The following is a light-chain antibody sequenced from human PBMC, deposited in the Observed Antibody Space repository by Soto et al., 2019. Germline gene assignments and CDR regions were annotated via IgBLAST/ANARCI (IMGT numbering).Light chain of an antibody. Sequence: QSVLTQPASVSGSPGQSIAISCTGTSSDVGAYNFVSWYQHQPGKAPPLMIFDVSNRPSGVSDRFSGSKAGNTASLTISGLQAEDEADYYCTSYTTSGTYVFGIGTKVTVL. CDR3: TSYTTSGTYV. J-gene: IGLJ1*01. CDR1: SSDVGAYNF. CDR2: DVS. V-gene: IGLV2-14*03.